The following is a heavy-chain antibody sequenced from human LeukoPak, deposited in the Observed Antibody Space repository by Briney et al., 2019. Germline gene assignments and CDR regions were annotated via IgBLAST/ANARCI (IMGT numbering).Heavy chain of an antibody. Sequence: SETLSLTCTVSGGSISSYYWSWIRQPPGKGLDGIGYSYYSGSTNYKPSLKSRVTISVDTSKNQFSLKLSSVTAADTAVYYCARSTYYYDSSGYYSLYYFDYWGQGTLVTVSS. V-gene: IGHV4-59*01. CDR2: SYYSGST. CDR3: ARSTYYYDSSGYYSLYYFDY. D-gene: IGHD3-22*01. J-gene: IGHJ4*02. CDR1: GGSISSYY.